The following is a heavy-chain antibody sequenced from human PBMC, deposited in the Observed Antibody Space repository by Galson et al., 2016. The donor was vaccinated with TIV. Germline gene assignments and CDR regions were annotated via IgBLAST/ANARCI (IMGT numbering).Heavy chain of an antibody. D-gene: IGHD3-3*01. V-gene: IGHV3-11*01. CDR3: ARGVLSGSWDKSDWHGMDV. CDR1: GFTFRDYY. J-gene: IGHJ6*02. CDR2: ISSSGSTK. Sequence: SLRLSCAASGFTFRDYYMSWIRQAPGKGLEWVSDISSSGSTKYYVASVKGRFIISSDKSKNTVYLQMNNLRAEDTAVYYCARGVLSGSWDKSDWHGMDVWGQGTTVTVSS.